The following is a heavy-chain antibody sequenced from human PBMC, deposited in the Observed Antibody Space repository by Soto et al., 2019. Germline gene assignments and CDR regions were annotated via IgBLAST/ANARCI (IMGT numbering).Heavy chain of an antibody. CDR2: IRNKAKSYTI. J-gene: IGHJ4*02. V-gene: IGHV3-72*01. D-gene: IGHD3-16*02. Sequence: PGGSLRLSCAASGFIFSDHYMEWVRQAPGKGLEWVGRIRNKAKSYTIAYAASVEGRFTISRDDSKNSLYLQMNSLRPEDTAVYYCAKALGELSPESYDYWGQGTLVTVSS. CDR1: GFIFSDHY. CDR3: AKALGELSPESYDY.